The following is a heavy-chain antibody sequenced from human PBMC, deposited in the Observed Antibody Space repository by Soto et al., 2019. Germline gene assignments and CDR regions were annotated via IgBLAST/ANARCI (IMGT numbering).Heavy chain of an antibody. J-gene: IGHJ4*02. D-gene: IGHD5-18*01. CDR2: ISSSSSTI. V-gene: IGHV3-48*01. Sequence: GGSMRLSCAAAGFTFSSYSRNWVRQAPGKGLEWVSYISSSSSTIYYADSVKGRFTISRDNAKNSLYLQMNSLRAEDTAVYYCARDYSSYGPFDYWGQGALVTVSS. CDR3: ARDYSSYGPFDY. CDR1: GFTFSSYS.